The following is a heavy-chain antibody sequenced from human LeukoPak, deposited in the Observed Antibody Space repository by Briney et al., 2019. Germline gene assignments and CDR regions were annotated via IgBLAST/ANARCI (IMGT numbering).Heavy chain of an antibody. CDR2: ISAYNGNT. V-gene: IGHV1-18*01. J-gene: IGHJ4*02. CDR3: ARGRDYYDSSAYYNFDY. Sequence: GASVTVSCTASGYTFSVYGISWVRQAPGQGLEWMGWISAYNGNTNYAQKLQGRVTMTTDTSTSTAYMELRSLRSDDTAVYFCARGRDYYDSSAYYNFDYWGQGTLVTVSS. CDR1: GYTFSVYG. D-gene: IGHD3-22*01.